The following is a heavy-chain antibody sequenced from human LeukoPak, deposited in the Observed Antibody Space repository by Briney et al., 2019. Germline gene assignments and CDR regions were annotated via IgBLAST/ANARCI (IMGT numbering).Heavy chain of an antibody. V-gene: IGHV4-39*01. D-gene: IGHD2-15*01. CDR3: ARAAYPPYCSGGNCYLWDNWFDP. J-gene: IGHJ5*02. Sequence: SETLSLTCTVSGGSISSSSYYWGWIRQPPGKGLEWIGSIYYSGSTYYNPSLKSRVTISVDTSKNQFSLKLSSVTAADTAVYYCARAAYPPYCSGGNCYLWDNWFDPWGQGTLVTVSS. CDR1: GGSISSSSYY. CDR2: IYYSGST.